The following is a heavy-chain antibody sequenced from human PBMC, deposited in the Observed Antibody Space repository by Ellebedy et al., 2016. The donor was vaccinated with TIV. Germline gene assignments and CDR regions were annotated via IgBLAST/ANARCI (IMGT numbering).Heavy chain of an antibody. V-gene: IGHV1-69*04. D-gene: IGHD2-15*01. Sequence: AASVKVSCKASGGTFSSYAISWVRQAPGQGLEWMGRIIPILGIANYAQKFQGRVTITADKSTSTAYMELSSLRSEDTAVYYCARHTGYCSGGSCYSGFVGYWGQGTLVTVSS. J-gene: IGHJ4*02. CDR3: ARHTGYCSGGSCYSGFVGY. CDR1: GGTFSSYA. CDR2: IIPILGIA.